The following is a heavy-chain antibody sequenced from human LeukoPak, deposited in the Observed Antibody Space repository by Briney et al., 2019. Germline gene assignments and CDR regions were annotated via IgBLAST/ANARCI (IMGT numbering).Heavy chain of an antibody. CDR1: GGSISSSNW. V-gene: IGHV4-4*02. CDR3: AREAAYYYDSSGYSLFDY. D-gene: IGHD3-22*01. Sequence: SETLSLTCAVSGGSISSSNWWSWVRQPPGKGLEWIGEIYHSGSTNYNPPLKSRVTISVDKSKNQFSLKLSSVTAADTAVYYCAREAAYYYDSSGYSLFDYWGQGTLVTVSS. CDR2: IYHSGST. J-gene: IGHJ4*02.